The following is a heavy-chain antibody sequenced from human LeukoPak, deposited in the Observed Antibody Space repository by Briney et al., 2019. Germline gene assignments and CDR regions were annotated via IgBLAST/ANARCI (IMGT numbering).Heavy chain of an antibody. Sequence: SETLSLTCTVSGGSISSGNYYWSWIRQPAGKGLEWIGYIYYSGSTNYNPSLKSRVTISVDTSKNQFSLKLSSVTAADTAVYYCARDLGGCTNGVCYKHYYYMGVCGKQTTVTVSS. V-gene: IGHV4-61*10. J-gene: IGHJ6*03. CDR3: ARDLGGCTNGVCYKHYYYMGV. CDR1: GGSISSGNYY. D-gene: IGHD2-8*01. CDR2: IYYSGST.